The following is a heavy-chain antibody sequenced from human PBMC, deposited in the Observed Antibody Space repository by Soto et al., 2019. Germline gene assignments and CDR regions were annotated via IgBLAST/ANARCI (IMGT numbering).Heavy chain of an antibody. CDR2: ISYDGSNR. D-gene: IGHD2-2*01. CDR3: AKGGVPAGMPGYYYMDV. V-gene: IGHV3-30*18. J-gene: IGHJ6*03. Sequence: QVQLVESGGGVVQPGRSVRLSCAASGFTFSSFGMHWVRQAPGKGLEWVAIISYDGSNRYYGDCVKGRITISRDNSKNTVYLEMNSLRVEDTAVYYCAKGGVPAGMPGYYYMDVWGKGIAVNISS. CDR1: GFTFSSFG.